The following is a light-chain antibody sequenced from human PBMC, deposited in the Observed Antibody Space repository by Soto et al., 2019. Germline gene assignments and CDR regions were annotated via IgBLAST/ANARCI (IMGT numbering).Light chain of an antibody. J-gene: IGLJ2*01. Sequence: QPALTQPASVYGSPGQSITISCTGTRSDIGAYNFVSWYQQHPGEVPKLILYDVNVRPSGVSNRFSGSKSGNTASLTISGLQAEDEADYYCTSWTTSTTMIFGGGTKLTVL. CDR3: TSWTTSTTMI. CDR2: DVN. CDR1: RSDIGAYNF. V-gene: IGLV2-14*03.